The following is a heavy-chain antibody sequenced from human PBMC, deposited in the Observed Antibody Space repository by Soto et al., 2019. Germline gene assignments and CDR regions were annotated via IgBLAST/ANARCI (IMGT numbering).Heavy chain of an antibody. J-gene: IGHJ4*02. Sequence: EVQLVESGGGLVQPGGSLRLSCAASGFSFSSYWMHWVRQAPGKGLVWVSRINSDGSSTSYADSVKGRFTISRDNAKNTLKLQMNSLRAEDTAVNYCARDPGTGYYDSSGYYYDWGQGTLVTVSS. D-gene: IGHD3-22*01. V-gene: IGHV3-74*01. CDR2: INSDGSST. CDR1: GFSFSSYW. CDR3: ARDPGTGYYDSSGYYYD.